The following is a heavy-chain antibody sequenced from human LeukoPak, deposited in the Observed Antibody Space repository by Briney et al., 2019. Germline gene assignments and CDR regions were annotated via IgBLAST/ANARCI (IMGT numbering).Heavy chain of an antibody. V-gene: IGHV3-66*01. CDR3: AGTKGGGYCSGGSCPPMYYFDY. CDR1: GFTVSSNY. Sequence: GGSLRLSCAASGFTVSSNYMSWVRQAPGKGLEWVSVIYSGGSTYYADSVKGRFTISRDNSKNTLYLQMNSLRAEDTAVYYCAGTKGGGYCSGGSCPPMYYFDYWGQGTLVTVSS. D-gene: IGHD2-15*01. CDR2: IYSGGST. J-gene: IGHJ4*02.